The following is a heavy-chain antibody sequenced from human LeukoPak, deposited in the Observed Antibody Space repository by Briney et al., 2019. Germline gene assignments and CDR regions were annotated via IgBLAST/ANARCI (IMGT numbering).Heavy chain of an antibody. J-gene: IGHJ4*02. D-gene: IGHD3-22*01. Sequence: PSETLSLTCTVSGGSISSGGYYWGWIRQPPGKGLEWIGSIYYSGSTYYNPSLKSRVTISVDTSKNQFSLKLSSVTAADTAVYYCARVRSSGYYYPFDYWGQGTLVTVSS. CDR2: IYYSGST. V-gene: IGHV4-39*07. CDR1: GGSISSGGYY. CDR3: ARVRSSGYYYPFDY.